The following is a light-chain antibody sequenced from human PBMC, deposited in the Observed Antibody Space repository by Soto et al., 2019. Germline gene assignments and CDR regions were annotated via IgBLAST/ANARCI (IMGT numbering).Light chain of an antibody. V-gene: IGKV3-15*01. CDR3: QQYNNWPWT. CDR2: GAS. CDR1: QSVSDT. Sequence: EIVLTQSPGTLSLSPGERASLSCRASQSVSDTLAWYQQKPGQAPRLLIYGASKRATVFPARFSGSGSGTDFTLTISSLQSEDFAVYYCQQYNNWPWTFGQGTKVDNK. J-gene: IGKJ1*01.